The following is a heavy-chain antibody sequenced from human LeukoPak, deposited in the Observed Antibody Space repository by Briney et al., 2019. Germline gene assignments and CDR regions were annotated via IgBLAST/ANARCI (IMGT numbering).Heavy chain of an antibody. CDR2: INPNSGGT. Sequence: ASVKVSCKASGYTFTGYYMHWVRQAPGQGLEWMGWINPNSGGTNYAQKFQGRVTMTSDTSISTAYMELSRLRSDDTAVYYCARDLDYDSSGYYPDYWGQGTLVTVSS. CDR3: ARDLDYDSSGYYPDY. CDR1: GYTFTGYY. D-gene: IGHD3-22*01. V-gene: IGHV1-2*02. J-gene: IGHJ4*02.